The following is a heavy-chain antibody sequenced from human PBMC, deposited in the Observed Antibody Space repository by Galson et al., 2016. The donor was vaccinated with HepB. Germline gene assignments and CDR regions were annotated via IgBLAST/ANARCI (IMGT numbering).Heavy chain of an antibody. J-gene: IGHJ5*01. D-gene: IGHD6-13*01. CDR1: GFTVSSHY. CDR2: FYAGGTT. Sequence: SLRLSCAASGFTVSSHYMSWVRQAPGEGLEWVSVFYAGGTTYYADSVKGRFTISRDTSKNPLYLQMNSLRAEDTAVYYCARDPGRIAAAGHLDSWGQGTLVTVSS. CDR3: ARDPGRIAAAGHLDS. V-gene: IGHV3-53*01.